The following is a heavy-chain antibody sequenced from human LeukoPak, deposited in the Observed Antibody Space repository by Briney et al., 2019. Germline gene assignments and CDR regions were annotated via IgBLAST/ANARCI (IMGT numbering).Heavy chain of an antibody. J-gene: IGHJ5*02. Sequence: GRSLRLSCAASGFTFSSYAMHWVRQAPGKGLEWVAVISYDGSNKYYADSVKGRFTISRDNSKNTLYLQMNSLRAEDTAVYYCARATAATPNWFDPWGQGTLVTVSS. CDR1: GFTFSSYA. CDR3: ARATAATPNWFDP. D-gene: IGHD2-15*01. CDR2: ISYDGSNK. V-gene: IGHV3-30-3*01.